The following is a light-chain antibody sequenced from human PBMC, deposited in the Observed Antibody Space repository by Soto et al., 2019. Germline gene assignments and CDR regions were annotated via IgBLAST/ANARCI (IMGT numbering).Light chain of an antibody. V-gene: IGLV9-49*01. CDR1: SGYSNYK. Sequence: QLVLTQPPSASASPGASVTLTCTLSSGYSNYKVDWYQQRPGKGPRFVMRVGTGGIVGSKGDGIPDRFSVSGSGLNRYLTIKNIQEEDESDFHCGADHGSGSNFVYVFGGGTQLTVL. CDR2: VGTGGIVG. CDR3: GADHGSGSNFVYV. J-gene: IGLJ7*01.